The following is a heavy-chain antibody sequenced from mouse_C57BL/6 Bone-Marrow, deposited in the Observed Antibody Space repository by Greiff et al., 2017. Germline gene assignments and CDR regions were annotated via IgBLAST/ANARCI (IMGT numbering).Heavy chain of an antibody. CDR3: EREGYWDGEGFDY. CDR2: IDPSDSYT. V-gene: IGHV1-69*01. Sequence: VQLQQPGAELVMPGASVKLSCKASGYTFTSYWMHWVKQRPGQGLEWIGEIDPSDSYTNYNQKFKGKSTLTVDKSSSTAYMQLSSLTSEDSAVYYYEREGYWDGEGFDYWGQGTTLTVSS. CDR1: GYTFTSYW. J-gene: IGHJ2*01. D-gene: IGHD4-1*01.